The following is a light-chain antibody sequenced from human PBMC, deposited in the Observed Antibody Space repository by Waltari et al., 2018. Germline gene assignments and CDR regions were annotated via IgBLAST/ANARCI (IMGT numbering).Light chain of an antibody. CDR3: QQYYSWPPLT. V-gene: IGKV3-15*01. J-gene: IGKJ4*01. Sequence: EIVMTQSPATLSVSPGESATLSCRARRSVSSNLAWYQQTPGQAPRLLIYAASTRATGIPARFSGSGSGTEFTLTISSLQSEDFAVYFCQQYYSWPPLTFGGGTTVEIK. CDR1: RSVSSN. CDR2: AAS.